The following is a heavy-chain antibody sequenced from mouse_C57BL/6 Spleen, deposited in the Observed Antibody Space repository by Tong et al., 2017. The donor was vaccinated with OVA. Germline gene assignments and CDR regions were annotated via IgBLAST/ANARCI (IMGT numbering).Heavy chain of an antibody. CDR2: IDPETGGT. Sequence: VQLQESGAELVRPGASVTLSCKASGYTFTDYEMHWVKQTPVHGLGWIGAIDPETGGTAYNQKFKGKAILTADKSSSTAYMELRSLTSEDSAVYYCTRHSNYNYFDYWGQGTTLTVSS. CDR3: TRHSNYNYFDY. CDR1: GYTFTDYE. D-gene: IGHD2-5*01. J-gene: IGHJ2*01. V-gene: IGHV1-15*01.